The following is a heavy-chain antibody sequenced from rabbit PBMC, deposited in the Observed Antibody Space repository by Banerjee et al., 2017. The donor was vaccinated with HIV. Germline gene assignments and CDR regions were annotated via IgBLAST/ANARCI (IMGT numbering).Heavy chain of an antibody. J-gene: IGHJ4*01. Sequence: QEQLEESGGDLVKPEGSLTLTCKASGIDFSSSYYMCWVRQAPGKGLEWIGFIYTGSSGSTYYASWAKGRFTISKTSSTTVTLQMTSLTVADTATYFFARDDYSYDYADLWGPGTLVTVS. CDR3: ARDDYSYDYADL. V-gene: IGHV1S45*01. D-gene: IGHD6-1*01. CDR1: GIDFSSSYY. CDR2: IYTGSSGST.